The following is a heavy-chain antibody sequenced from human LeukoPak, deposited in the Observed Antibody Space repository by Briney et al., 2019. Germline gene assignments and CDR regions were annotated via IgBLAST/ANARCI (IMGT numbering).Heavy chain of an antibody. CDR1: GYTFTSYG. CDR2: ISAYNGNT. Sequence: ASVKVSFRASGYTFTSYGISWVRQAPGQGLEWMGWISAYNGNTNYAQKLQGRVTMTTDTSTSTAYMELRSLRSDDTAVYYCARYIRDGYNFGAFDIWGQGTMVTVSS. V-gene: IGHV1-18*01. D-gene: IGHD5-24*01. J-gene: IGHJ3*02. CDR3: ARYIRDGYNFGAFDI.